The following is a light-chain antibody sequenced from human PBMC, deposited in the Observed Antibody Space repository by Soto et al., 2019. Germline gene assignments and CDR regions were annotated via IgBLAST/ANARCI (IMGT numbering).Light chain of an antibody. CDR1: RSNIGSNT. J-gene: IGLJ2*01. CDR3: AAWDDSLMGVV. V-gene: IGLV1-44*01. Sequence: QSVLTQPPSASGIPGQRVTISCSGSRSNIGSNTVNWYQQLPGMAPKLLIYSNIQRPSGVPDRFSGSKSVTSASLAISGLQSEDEADYYCAAWDDSLMGVVFGGGTQLTVL. CDR2: SNI.